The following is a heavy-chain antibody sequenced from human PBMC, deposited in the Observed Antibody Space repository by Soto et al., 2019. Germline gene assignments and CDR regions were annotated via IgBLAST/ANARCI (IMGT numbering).Heavy chain of an antibody. J-gene: IGHJ3*01. CDR1: GYTFTTYW. CDR2: IYPGDSDT. Sequence: GESLKISCEASGYTFTTYWIAWVRQMPGKALEWMAIIYPGDSDTRYSPSSQGQVTVSADNSITTAFLHLTSLKASDTGIYYCARLPASGNPNGGALDLWGQGTMVTVSS. CDR3: ARLPASGNPNGGALDL. V-gene: IGHV5-51*01. D-gene: IGHD4-17*01.